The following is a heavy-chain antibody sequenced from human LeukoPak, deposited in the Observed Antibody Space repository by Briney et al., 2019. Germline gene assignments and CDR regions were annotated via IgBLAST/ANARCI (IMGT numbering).Heavy chain of an antibody. D-gene: IGHD6-13*01. V-gene: IGHV7-4-1*02. CDR3: ARDVVKSGRSWYNYYYYYMDV. CDR2: INTNTGNP. Sequence: ASVKVSYKASGYTFTSYAMNWVRQAPGQGLEWMGWINTNTGNPTYAQGFTGRFVFSLDTSVSTAYLQISSLKAEDTAVYYCARDVVKSGRSWYNYYYYYMDVWGKGTTVTVSS. J-gene: IGHJ6*03. CDR1: GYTFTSYA.